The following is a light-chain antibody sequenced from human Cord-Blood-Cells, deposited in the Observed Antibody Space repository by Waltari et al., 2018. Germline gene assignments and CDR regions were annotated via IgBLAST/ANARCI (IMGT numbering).Light chain of an antibody. V-gene: IGLV2-14*01. Sequence: QSALTQPASVSGSPGQSITISCTGTSSDVGSYNYVSWYQQHPGKAPKRMIYDVSNRPSGVSNRFAGSKSGNTASLSISGLQAGDEADYYCSSYTSSSTWVFGGGTKLTVL. J-gene: IGLJ3*02. CDR3: SSYTSSSTWV. CDR2: DVS. CDR1: SSDVGSYNY.